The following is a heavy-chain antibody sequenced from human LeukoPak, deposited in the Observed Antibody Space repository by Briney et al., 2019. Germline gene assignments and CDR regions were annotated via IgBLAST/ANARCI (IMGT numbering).Heavy chain of an antibody. CDR2: IIPIFGTA. V-gene: IGHV1-69*05. D-gene: IGHD1-20*01. Sequence: ASVKVSCKASGGTFSSYAISWVRQAPGQGLEWMGGIIPIFGTANYAQKFQGRVTITTDESTSTAYMELSSLRSEDTAVYYCARDSPRITGDRSFDYWGQGTLVTVSS. J-gene: IGHJ4*02. CDR3: ARDSPRITGDRSFDY. CDR1: GGTFSSYA.